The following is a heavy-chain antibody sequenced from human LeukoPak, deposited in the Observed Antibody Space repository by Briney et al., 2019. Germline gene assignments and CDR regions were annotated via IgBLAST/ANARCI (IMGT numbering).Heavy chain of an antibody. D-gene: IGHD3-22*01. V-gene: IGHV1-2*04. Sequence: ASVKVSSKASGYTFTGYYMHWVRQAPGQGLEWMGWINPNSGGTNYAQKFQGWVTMTRDTSISTAYMELSRLRSEDTAVYYCASWYYYDSSGYYYRYFQHWGQGTLVTVSS. CDR3: ASWYYYDSSGYYYRYFQH. J-gene: IGHJ1*01. CDR2: INPNSGGT. CDR1: GYTFTGYY.